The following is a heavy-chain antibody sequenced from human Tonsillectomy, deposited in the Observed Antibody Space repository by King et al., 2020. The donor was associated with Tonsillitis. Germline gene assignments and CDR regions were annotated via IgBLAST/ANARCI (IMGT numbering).Heavy chain of an antibody. Sequence: VQLVESGGGVVRPGGSLRLSCAASGFTFDDYGMTWVRQAPGQGLEWVSSINWNGGSPTHAVSLKGRFSISRDNAKNSLYLQMSSLRAEDTALYYCVRGTWFAGMDVWGQGTTVTVSS. CDR2: INWNGGSP. J-gene: IGHJ6*02. CDR3: VRGTWFAGMDV. D-gene: IGHD3-10*01. CDR1: GFTFDDYG. V-gene: IGHV3-20*04.